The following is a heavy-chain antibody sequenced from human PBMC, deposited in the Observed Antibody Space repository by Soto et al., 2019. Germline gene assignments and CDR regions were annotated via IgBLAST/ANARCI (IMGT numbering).Heavy chain of an antibody. V-gene: IGHV4-59*01. J-gene: IGHJ4*02. CDR3: VRGGGGYGNGMIDY. CDR1: GGSISNYY. CDR2: IYYIGTT. D-gene: IGHD5-18*01. Sequence: QVQLQESGPGLVKPSETLSLTCTVSGGSISNYYWSWIRQSPGKGLEWIGYIYYIGTTNYNPSLKSRVTISIDMSKNQFSLKLSSVTAEDTAVYYCVRGGGGYGNGMIDYWGQGTLVTVSS.